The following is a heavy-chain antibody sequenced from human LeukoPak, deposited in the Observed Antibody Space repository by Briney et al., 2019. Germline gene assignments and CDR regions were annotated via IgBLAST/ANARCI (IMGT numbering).Heavy chain of an antibody. CDR3: ARDTYYYDSSGYVDY. D-gene: IGHD3-22*01. CDR1: GYTFTSYG. Sequence: AASVKVSCKASGYTFTSYGISWVRQAPGQGLERMGWISAYNGNTNYAQRLQGRVTMTTDTSTSTAYMELRSLRSDDTAVYYCARDTYYYDSSGYVDYWGQGTLVTVSS. CDR2: ISAYNGNT. J-gene: IGHJ4*02. V-gene: IGHV1-18*01.